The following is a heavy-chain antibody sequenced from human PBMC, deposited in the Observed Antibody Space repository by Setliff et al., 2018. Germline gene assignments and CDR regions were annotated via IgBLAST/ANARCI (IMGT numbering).Heavy chain of an antibody. J-gene: IGHJ5*02. Sequence: PSETLSLTCTVSGGSVSNSGFFWGWLRQAPGKGLEWIGNIYDSGSSNYNASLKSRLIITRDTSKNQISLKLTSVTAADTAVYYCGRGFSRIEGWGNWFDPWGQGILVTVLL. CDR3: GRGFSRIEGWGNWFDP. V-gene: IGHV4-39*01. CDR2: IYDSGSS. D-gene: IGHD2-15*01. CDR1: GGSVSNSGFF.